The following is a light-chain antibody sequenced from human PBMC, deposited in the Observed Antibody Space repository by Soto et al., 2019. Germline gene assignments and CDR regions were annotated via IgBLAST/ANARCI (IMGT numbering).Light chain of an antibody. V-gene: IGKV3-20*01. CDR3: QQYGSYPPRT. J-gene: IGKJ1*01. CDR1: QSVSNDF. Sequence: VVLARPPSSLPFPHEARATLSCRAIQSVSNDFLAWYQQKPGQAPRLLIYGASTRATDVPDRFSGSGSGSYFTPTISRLEREDVADYCCQQYGSYPPRTFGQGTKVDIK. CDR2: GAS.